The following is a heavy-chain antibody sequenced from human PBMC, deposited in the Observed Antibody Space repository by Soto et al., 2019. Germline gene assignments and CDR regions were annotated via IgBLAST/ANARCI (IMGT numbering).Heavy chain of an antibody. D-gene: IGHD3-3*01. CDR3: AHRVLRTVFGLVTTTAIYFDF. V-gene: IGHV2-5*02. CDR1: GFSLTTSGVG. Sequence: QITLNESGPTQVKPRQTLTLTCTFSGFSLTTSGVGVGWIRQSPGKAPEWLALIYWDDDKRYSPSLKSRLTITKDTSKNHVVLTMADLDPADTDNYYCAHRVLRTVFGLVTTTAIYFDFWGQGTPVAVSS. CDR2: IYWDDDK. J-gene: IGHJ4*02.